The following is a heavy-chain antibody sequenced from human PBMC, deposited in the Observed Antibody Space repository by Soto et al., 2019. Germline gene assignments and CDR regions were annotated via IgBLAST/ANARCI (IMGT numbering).Heavy chain of an antibody. Sequence: LRLSCAASGFTFISYWMSWVRQSPGKWLEWVANIKQDGSEKYYVDSVKGRFTISRDNAKNSLYLQMNSLRAEDTAVYYCARLKHESIAVAGTDYYYYGMDVWGQGATVTVSS. J-gene: IGHJ6*02. CDR2: IKQDGSEK. D-gene: IGHD6-19*01. CDR1: GFTFISYW. V-gene: IGHV3-7*03. CDR3: ARLKHESIAVAGTDYYYYGMDV.